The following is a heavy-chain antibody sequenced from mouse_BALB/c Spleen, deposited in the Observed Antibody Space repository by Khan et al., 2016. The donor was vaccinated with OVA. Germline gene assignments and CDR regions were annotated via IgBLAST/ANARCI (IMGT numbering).Heavy chain of an antibody. D-gene: IGHD1-2*01. CDR2: ISPGSGDT. CDR3: ARRNYCGYIFAY. V-gene: IGHV1-77*01. J-gene: IGHJ3*01. Sequence: QVQLQQSGAELARPGASVKLSCKASGYTFTDYYINWVKQRTGQGLEWIGEISPGSGDTYYNERFKGKATLTADKSSSTAYMQLNSLTSEASAVYFGARRNYCGYIFAYWGKATLVSVSA. CDR1: GYTFTDYY.